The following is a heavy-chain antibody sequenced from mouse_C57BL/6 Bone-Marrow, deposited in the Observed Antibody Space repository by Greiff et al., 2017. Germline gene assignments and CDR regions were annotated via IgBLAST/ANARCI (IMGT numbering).Heavy chain of an antibody. Sequence: EVQLQQSGPELVKPGASVKISCKASGYTFTDYYMNWVKQSHGKSLEWIGDINPNNGGTSYNQKFKGKATLTVDKSSSTAYMELRSLTSEDSAVYYCARDGNYGYWGQGTTLTGSS. V-gene: IGHV1-26*01. J-gene: IGHJ2*01. D-gene: IGHD2-1*01. CDR1: GYTFTDYY. CDR3: ARDGNYGY. CDR2: INPNNGGT.